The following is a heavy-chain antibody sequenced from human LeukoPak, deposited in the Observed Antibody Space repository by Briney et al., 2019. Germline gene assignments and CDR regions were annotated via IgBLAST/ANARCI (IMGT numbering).Heavy chain of an antibody. J-gene: IGHJ4*02. CDR1: GYSLSSGYY. CDR3: ARVRRGLFSSSWYPEYYFDY. V-gene: IGHV4-38-2*01. CDR2: IYHSRST. Sequence: SETLSLTCAVSGYSLSSGYYWGWIRQPPGKGLEWIGSIYHSRSTYYNPSLKSRVTISVDTSKNQFSLRLSSVTAADTAVYYCARVRRGLFSSSWYPEYYFDYWGQGTLVTVSS. D-gene: IGHD6-13*01.